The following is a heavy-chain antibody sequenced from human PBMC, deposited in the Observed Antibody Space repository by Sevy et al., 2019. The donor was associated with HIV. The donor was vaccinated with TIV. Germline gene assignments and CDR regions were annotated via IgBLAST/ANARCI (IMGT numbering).Heavy chain of an antibody. CDR2: IYSGGNT. V-gene: IGHV3-66*01. D-gene: IGHD6-19*01. J-gene: IGHJ4*02. Sequence: GGSLRLSCAASGFTVSSNFMSWVRQAPGKGLEWVSVIYSGGNTYYADSVKGRFTISRDNSKNTLYLQMNSLRAEDTAVYYCARDPPTNMAAGTNDYWGQGTLVTVSS. CDR3: ARDPPTNMAAGTNDY. CDR1: GFTVSSNF.